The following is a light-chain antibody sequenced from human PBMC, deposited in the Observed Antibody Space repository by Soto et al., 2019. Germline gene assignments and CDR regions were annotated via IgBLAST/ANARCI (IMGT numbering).Light chain of an antibody. V-gene: IGKV1-39*01. CDR1: QSISSY. Sequence: DIQMTQSPSSLSASVGDRVTITCRASQSISSYLNWYQQKPGKAPKLLIYAASSLQSGVPSRFGRSGSGTDFSLTISSLPPEEFATYYCQQSYSTPYTFGQGTKLEIK. J-gene: IGKJ2*01. CDR2: AAS. CDR3: QQSYSTPYT.